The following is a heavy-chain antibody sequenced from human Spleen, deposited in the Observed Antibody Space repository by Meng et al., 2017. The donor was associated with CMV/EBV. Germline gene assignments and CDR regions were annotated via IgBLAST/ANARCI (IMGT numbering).Heavy chain of an antibody. V-gene: IGHV3-53*01. CDR1: GFNVNSNY. D-gene: IGHD3-3*01. J-gene: IGHJ4*02. CDR3: ARGHRIFGVLDY. CDR2: IFSSGDT. Sequence: LSCVASGFNVNSNYMTWVRQAPGKGLEWVSVIFSSGDTYYTDSVKGRFTISRDNSKNSVFLHMNNLRAEDTAVYYCARGHRIFGVLDYWGQGALVTVSS.